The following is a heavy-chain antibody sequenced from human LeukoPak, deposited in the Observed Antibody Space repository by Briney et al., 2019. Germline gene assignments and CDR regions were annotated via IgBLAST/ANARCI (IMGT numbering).Heavy chain of an antibody. CDR2: IHTSGST. D-gene: IGHD6-19*01. V-gene: IGHV4-4*07. CDR1: GGSISSYY. CDR3: AGRAQTTGWSFDY. J-gene: IGHJ4*02. Sequence: SGTLSLTCIVSGGSISSYYWSWIRQPAGKGLEWIGQIHTSGSTNYNPSLKSRVAMSVDTSKNQFSLELSSVAAADTGVYYCAGRAQTTGWSFDYWGQGALVTVSS.